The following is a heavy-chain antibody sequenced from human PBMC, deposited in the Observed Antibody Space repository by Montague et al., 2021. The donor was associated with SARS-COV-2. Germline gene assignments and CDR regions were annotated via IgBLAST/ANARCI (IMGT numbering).Heavy chain of an antibody. D-gene: IGHD2-2*01. Sequence: CAISGDSVSSKSAAWNWIRQSPSRGLEWLGRTYYRSQWYEDYAVSVKGRITIKPDTSKNQFSLHLGSVSPDDTALYYCARGAYHDLYYYYHGMDVWGRGTTVSVSS. CDR1: GDSVSSKSAA. J-gene: IGHJ6*02. CDR3: ARGAYHDLYYYYHGMDV. CDR2: TYYRSQWYE. V-gene: IGHV6-1*01.